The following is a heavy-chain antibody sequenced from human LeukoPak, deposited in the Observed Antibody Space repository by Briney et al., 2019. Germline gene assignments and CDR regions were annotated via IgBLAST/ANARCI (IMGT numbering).Heavy chain of an antibody. J-gene: IGHJ6*04. CDR3: AELGITMIGGV. D-gene: IGHD3-10*02. Sequence: GGTLRLSCAASGFTFSNFAMNWVRQAPGKWLEWVSYISSSGSTIYYADSVKGRFTISRDNAKNSLYLQMNSLRAEDTAVYYCAELGITMIGGVWGKGTTVTISS. CDR1: GFTFSNFA. CDR2: ISSSGSTI. V-gene: IGHV3-48*03.